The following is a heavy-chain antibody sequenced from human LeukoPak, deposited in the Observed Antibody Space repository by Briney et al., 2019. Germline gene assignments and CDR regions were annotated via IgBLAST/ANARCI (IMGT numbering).Heavy chain of an antibody. CDR1: GGSISSSSYY. J-gene: IGHJ4*02. Sequence: SETLSLTCTVPGGSISSSSYYWGWIRQPPGKGLEWIGSIYYSGSTYYNPSLKSRVTISVDTSKNQFSLKLSSVTAADTAVYYCARQNCSGGSCFLDYWGQGTLVTVSS. V-gene: IGHV4-39*01. CDR2: IYYSGST. D-gene: IGHD2-15*01. CDR3: ARQNCSGGSCFLDY.